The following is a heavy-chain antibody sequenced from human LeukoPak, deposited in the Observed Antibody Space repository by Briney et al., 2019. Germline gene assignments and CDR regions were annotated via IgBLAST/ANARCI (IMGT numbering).Heavy chain of an antibody. D-gene: IGHD5-12*01. V-gene: IGHV1-2*02. CDR3: ARDPSNSGYDYLYYFDY. CDR2: LHPDNGGT. Sequence: GASVKVSCKASGYTFTGYYMHWVRQAPGQGLEWMGWLHPDNGGTNYAQKFQGRDTMTRDMSISTAYMELSRLRSDDTAVYYCARDPSNSGYDYLYYFDYWGQGTLVTVSS. J-gene: IGHJ4*02. CDR1: GYTFTGYY.